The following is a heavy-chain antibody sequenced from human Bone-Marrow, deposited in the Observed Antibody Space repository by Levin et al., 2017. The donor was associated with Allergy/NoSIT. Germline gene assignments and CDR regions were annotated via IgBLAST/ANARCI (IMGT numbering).Heavy chain of an antibody. D-gene: IGHD3-22*01. CDR2: ISSSSSYT. CDR3: ARDLFLNYYDSSGYYYGTNAYDI. CDR1: GFTFSDYY. J-gene: IGHJ3*02. Sequence: GGSLRLSCAASGFTFSDYYMSWIRQAPGKGLEWVSYISSSSSYTNYADSVKGRFTISRDNAKNSLYLQMNSLRAEDTAVYYCARDLFLNYYDSSGYYYGTNAYDIWGQGTMVTVSS. V-gene: IGHV3-11*05.